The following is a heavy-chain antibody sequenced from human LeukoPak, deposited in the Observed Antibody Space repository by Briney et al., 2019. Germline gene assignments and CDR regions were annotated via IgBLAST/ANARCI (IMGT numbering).Heavy chain of an antibody. J-gene: IGHJ4*02. Sequence: AASVKVSCKASGYTFTGYYLHWVRQAPGQGLEWMGWINPNGGGTDYAQKFQGRVTMTRDTSISTAYMELSRLRSDDTAVYYCATRINMLRGTGGLDYWGQGTLVTVSS. CDR2: INPNGGGT. CDR3: ATRINMLRGTGGLDY. CDR1: GYTFTGYY. D-gene: IGHD3-10*01. V-gene: IGHV1-2*02.